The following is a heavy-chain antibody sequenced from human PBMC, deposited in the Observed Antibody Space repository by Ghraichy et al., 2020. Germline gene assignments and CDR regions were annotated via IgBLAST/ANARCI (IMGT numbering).Heavy chain of an antibody. CDR2: ISGGSSST. J-gene: IGHJ3*02. CDR1: GFTFSNYA. V-gene: IGHV3-23*01. D-gene: IGHD6-19*01. CDR3: AKHQSFGWYALRPDGFDI. Sequence: GGSLRLSCEASGFTFSNYAMTWVRQAPGKGLEWVSGISGGSSSTFYADSVKGRFTISRDNSKNTLFLQTNSLRAEDTAIYYCAKHQSFGWYALRPDGFDIWGQGTMVTVSS.